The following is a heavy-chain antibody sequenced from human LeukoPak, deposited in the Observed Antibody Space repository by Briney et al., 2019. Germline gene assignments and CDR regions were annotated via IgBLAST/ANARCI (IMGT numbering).Heavy chain of an antibody. D-gene: IGHD3-16*02. CDR3: ARGPGGVIPNQFDY. CDR2: INPNSGGT. Sequence: ASVKVSFKASGYTFTGYYMHWVRQAPGQGLEWMGWINPNSGGTNYAQKFQGRVTMTRDTSISTAYMELSRLRSDDTAVYYCARGPGGVIPNQFDYWGQGTLVTVSS. CDR1: GYTFTGYY. V-gene: IGHV1-2*02. J-gene: IGHJ4*02.